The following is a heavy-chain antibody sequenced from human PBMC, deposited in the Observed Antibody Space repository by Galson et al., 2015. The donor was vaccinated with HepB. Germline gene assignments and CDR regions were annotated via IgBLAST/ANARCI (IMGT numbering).Heavy chain of an antibody. D-gene: IGHD3-3*01. Sequence: SVKVSCKASGYTFTSYYMHWVRQAPGQGLEWMGIINPSGGSTSYAQKFQGRVTMTRDTSTSTVYMELSSLRSEDTAVYYCARDMTPRTIFGVVMGDASDIWGQGTMVTVSS. CDR1: GYTFTSYY. CDR2: INPSGGST. V-gene: IGHV1-46*01. J-gene: IGHJ3*02. CDR3: ARDMTPRTIFGVVMGDASDI.